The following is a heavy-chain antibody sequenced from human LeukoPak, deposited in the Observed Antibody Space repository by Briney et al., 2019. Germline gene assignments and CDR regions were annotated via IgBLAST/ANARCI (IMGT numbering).Heavy chain of an antibody. CDR2: INANSGGT. CDR3: ASKWVTYYYNSSYYHYPTDVFDI. CDR1: GYTFTGYY. J-gene: IGHJ3*02. Sequence: ASVKVSCKASGYTFTGYYMHWVRQAPGQGLEWMGWINANSGGTNYAQKFQGRVTMTRDTSISTAYMELSRLRSDDTAVYYCASKWVTYYYNSSYYHYPTDVFDIWGQGTMVTVSS. V-gene: IGHV1-2*02. D-gene: IGHD3-22*01.